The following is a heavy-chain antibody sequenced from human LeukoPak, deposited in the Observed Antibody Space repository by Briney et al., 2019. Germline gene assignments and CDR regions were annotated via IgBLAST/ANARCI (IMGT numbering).Heavy chain of an antibody. CDR1: GFTFSSYS. J-gene: IGHJ4*02. CDR2: ISSSSSTI. Sequence: PAGGSLRLSCAASGFTFSSYSMNWVRQAPGKGLEWVSYISSSSSTIYYADSVKGRFTISRDNAKNSLYLQTNSLRAEDTAVYYCARDPEYSSSWGYFDYWGQGTLVTVSS. D-gene: IGHD6-6*01. CDR3: ARDPEYSSSWGYFDY. V-gene: IGHV3-48*01.